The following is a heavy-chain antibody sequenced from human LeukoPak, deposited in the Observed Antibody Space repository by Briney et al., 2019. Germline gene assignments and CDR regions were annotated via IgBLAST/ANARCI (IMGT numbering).Heavy chain of an antibody. CDR1: GFTFSSYA. CDR2: ISGSGGST. J-gene: IGHJ4*02. CDR3: AKGSGVVVVAAITFDY. D-gene: IGHD2-15*01. Sequence: PGGSLRLSCAASGFTFSSYAMSWVRQAPGKGLEWVSAISGSGGSTYYAASVKGRFTISRDNSKNTLYLQMNSLRAEDTAVYYCAKGSGVVVVAAITFDYWGQGTLVTVSS. V-gene: IGHV3-23*01.